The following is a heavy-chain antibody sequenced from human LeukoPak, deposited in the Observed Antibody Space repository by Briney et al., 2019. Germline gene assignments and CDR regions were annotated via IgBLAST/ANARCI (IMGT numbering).Heavy chain of an antibody. Sequence: PGGSLRLSCAASGFTFSTYTMSWIRQAPGKGLEWVSYIRSSGSTIYYADSVKGRFTISRDNAKNSLYLQMNSLRAEDTAVYYCARVGRAHSSSWGGNWFDPWGQGTLVTVSS. D-gene: IGHD6-13*01. CDR1: GFTFSTYT. J-gene: IGHJ5*02. CDR2: IRSSGSTI. CDR3: ARVGRAHSSSWGGNWFDP. V-gene: IGHV3-11*04.